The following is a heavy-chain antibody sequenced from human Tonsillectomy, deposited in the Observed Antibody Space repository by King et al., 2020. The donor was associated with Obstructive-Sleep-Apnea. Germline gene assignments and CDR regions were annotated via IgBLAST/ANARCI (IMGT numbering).Heavy chain of an antibody. Sequence: QLQESGPGLVKPSETLPLTCNVSGGSISSSSYYWGWIRQPPGKGLEWIGSIYYSGRTYYNPSLKSRVTISVDTSKNQFSLKLSSVTAADTAVYYCAKIPGIAAAGWFDPWGQGTLVTVSS. CDR1: GGSISSSSYY. J-gene: IGHJ5*02. V-gene: IGHV4-39*01. CDR3: AKIPGIAAAGWFDP. D-gene: IGHD6-13*01. CDR2: IYYSGRT.